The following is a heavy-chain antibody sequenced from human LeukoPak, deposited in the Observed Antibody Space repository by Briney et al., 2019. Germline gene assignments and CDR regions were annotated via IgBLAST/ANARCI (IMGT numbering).Heavy chain of an antibody. J-gene: IGHJ5*02. CDR1: GYTFTNYD. Sequence: ASVKVSCKASGYTFTNYDINWVRQATGQGLEWMGWMNPNSGKAGYAHKFQGRVTITRNPSITTAYMELSSLRSEDTAVYYCARRNFDWFDPWGQGTLVTVSS. V-gene: IGHV1-8*03. CDR2: MNPNSGKA. CDR3: ARRNFDWFDP.